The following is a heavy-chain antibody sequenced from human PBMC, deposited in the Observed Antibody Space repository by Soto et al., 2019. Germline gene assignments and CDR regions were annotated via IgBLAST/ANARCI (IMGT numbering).Heavy chain of an antibody. D-gene: IGHD1-26*01. Sequence: GASVKVSCKASGGTFSSYAISWVRQAPGQGLEWMGGIIPIFGTANYAQEFQGRVTITADESTSTAYMELSSLRSGDTAVYYCARGSPYYYYGMDVWGQGTTVTVSS. CDR1: GGTFSSYA. CDR3: ARGSPYYYYGMDV. J-gene: IGHJ6*02. V-gene: IGHV1-69*13. CDR2: IIPIFGTA.